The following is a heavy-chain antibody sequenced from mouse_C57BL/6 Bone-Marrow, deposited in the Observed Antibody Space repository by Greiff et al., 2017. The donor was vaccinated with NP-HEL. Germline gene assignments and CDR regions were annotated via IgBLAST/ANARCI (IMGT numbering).Heavy chain of an antibody. V-gene: IGHV14-3*01. D-gene: IGHD1-2*01. CDR1: GFNIKNTY. Sequence: VQLKQSVAELVRPGASVKLSCTASGFNIKNTYMHWVKQRPEQGLEWIGRIDPANGNTKYAPKFQGKATITADTSSNTAYLQLSSLTSEDTAIYYCASTRITTAPYYAMDYWGQGTSVTVSS. CDR2: IDPANGNT. J-gene: IGHJ4*01. CDR3: ASTRITTAPYYAMDY.